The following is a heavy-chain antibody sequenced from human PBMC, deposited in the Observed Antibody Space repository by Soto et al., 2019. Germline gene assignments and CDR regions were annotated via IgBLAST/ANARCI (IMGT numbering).Heavy chain of an antibody. Sequence: SETLSLTCTVSGGSISSDSSYWSWIRQRPGMGLEGIGYIFYSGAFYYTPSLRGRVIILADTSKNHFSLRLSSVTAADTAVYYCARLGSGYDSGVFSTGWYPDYWGQGTLVTVSS. J-gene: IGHJ4*02. CDR2: IFYSGAF. CDR3: ARLGSGYDSGVFSTGWYPDY. V-gene: IGHV4-31*03. D-gene: IGHD5-12*01. CDR1: GGSISSDSSY.